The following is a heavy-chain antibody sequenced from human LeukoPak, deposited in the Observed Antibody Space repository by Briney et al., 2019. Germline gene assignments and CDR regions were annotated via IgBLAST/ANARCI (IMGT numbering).Heavy chain of an antibody. CDR1: GGSISSYY. CDR2: IYYSGST. D-gene: IGHD6-19*01. Sequence: PSETLSLTCTVSGGSISSYYWSWIRQPPGKGLEWIGYIYYSGSTNYNPSLKSRVTISVDTSKNQFSLKLSSVTAADMAVYYCATSDSSGWYDFDYWGQGTLVTVSS. CDR3: ATSDSSGWYDFDY. V-gene: IGHV4-59*01. J-gene: IGHJ4*02.